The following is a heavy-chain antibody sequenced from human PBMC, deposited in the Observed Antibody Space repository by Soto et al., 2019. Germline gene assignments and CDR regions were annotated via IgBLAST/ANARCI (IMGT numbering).Heavy chain of an antibody. CDR3: TCCGHSYKIDN. D-gene: IGHD2-21*01. V-gene: IGHV4-30-4*01. CDR1: GDSISSGDYY. CDR2: IYYSGNT. J-gene: IGHJ4*02. Sequence: PSETLSLTCTVSGDSISSGDYYWSWIRQPPGKGLEWIGCIYYSGNTYYNPSLKRRFSISVDTSKNQFSLQLSSVTVADTAMYYCTCCGHSYKIDNWGQGTLVTVSS.